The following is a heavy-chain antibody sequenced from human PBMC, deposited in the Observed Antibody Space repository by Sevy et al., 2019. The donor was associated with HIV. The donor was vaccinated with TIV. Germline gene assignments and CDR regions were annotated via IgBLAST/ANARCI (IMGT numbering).Heavy chain of an antibody. CDR2: IRNKADSYTT. CDR1: GFTFSDHY. D-gene: IGHD6-13*01. V-gene: IGHV3-72*01. CDR3: ATLAGIAAAGRVFDY. Sequence: GGSLRLSCAASGFTFSDHYMEWVRQAPGKGLEWVGRIRNKADSYTTEYAASVKGRFTISRDDSKNSVYLLMNSLKTEDTAVYYCATLAGIAAAGRVFDYWGQGTLVTVSS. J-gene: IGHJ4*02.